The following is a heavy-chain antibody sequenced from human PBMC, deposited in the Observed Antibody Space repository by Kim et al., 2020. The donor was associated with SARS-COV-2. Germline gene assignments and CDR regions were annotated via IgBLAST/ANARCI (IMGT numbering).Heavy chain of an antibody. V-gene: IGHV3-33*01. CDR1: GFTFSNYG. CDR2: IWYDGSNE. J-gene: IGHJ6*03. D-gene: IGHD3-3*01. Sequence: GGSLRLSCAASGFTFSNYGMNWVRQAPGKGLEWVAVIWYDGSNEYYVDSVKGRFTISRDNSKNTLYLQMNSLRAEDTAIYYCARVRGSGHPDYYMDVWGKGATVTVSS. CDR3: ARVRGSGHPDYYMDV.